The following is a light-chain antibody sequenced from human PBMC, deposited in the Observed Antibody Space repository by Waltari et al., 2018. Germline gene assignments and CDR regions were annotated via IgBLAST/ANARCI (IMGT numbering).Light chain of an antibody. CDR2: DAS. Sequence: EIVLTQSPATLSLSPGERATLSCRASNSFNWYLAWYQQRPGQAPRLLIYDASNRATGIPARFSGSGSETDFTLTISSLQPEDSAVYYCQQRRNWPLTFGGGTKVEIK. CDR1: NSFNWY. CDR3: QQRRNWPLT. V-gene: IGKV3-11*01. J-gene: IGKJ4*01.